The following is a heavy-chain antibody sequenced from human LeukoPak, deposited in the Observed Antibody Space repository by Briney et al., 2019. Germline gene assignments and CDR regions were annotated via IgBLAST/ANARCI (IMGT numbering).Heavy chain of an antibody. CDR2: IYYSGRT. CDR3: ARRSSSPSFDF. V-gene: IGHV4-59*08. D-gene: IGHD6-13*01. CDR1: GGSISSYY. Sequence: SETLSLTCTVSGGSISSYYWSWIRQPPGKGLEWIGYIYYSGRTKYNPSLKSRVTISLDTSKNQFSLNLSSVTAADTAVYYCARRSSSPSFDFWGQGTLVTVSS. J-gene: IGHJ4*02.